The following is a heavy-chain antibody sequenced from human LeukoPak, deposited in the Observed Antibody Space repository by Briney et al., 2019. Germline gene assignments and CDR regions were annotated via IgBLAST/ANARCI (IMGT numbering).Heavy chain of an antibody. CDR1: GGSISSYY. CDR3: ARVHRRGGYNYVNY. V-gene: IGHV4-4*07. Sequence: SETLSLTCTVSGGSISSYYWSWIRQPAGKGLEWIGRIYTSGSTNYNPSLKSRVTISVDTSKNQFSLRLSSVTAADTAVYYCARVHRRGGYNYVNYWGQGTLVTVSS. CDR2: IYTSGST. D-gene: IGHD5-24*01. J-gene: IGHJ4*02.